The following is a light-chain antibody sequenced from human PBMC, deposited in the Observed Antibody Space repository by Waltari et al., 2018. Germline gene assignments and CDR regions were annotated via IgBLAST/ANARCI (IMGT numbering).Light chain of an antibody. J-gene: IGLJ3*02. CDR2: GST. CDR3: QSYDTSLSVV. CDR1: GSNIGAGYD. V-gene: IGLV1-40*01. Sequence: QSVLTQPPSVSGAPGQRVPISCTGSGSNIGAGYDVHWYQQLPRAAPKLLIYGSTSRPLGVPARFLGSTSGTSASLAITGLQAEDEADYYCQSYDTSLSVVFGGGTKLTVL.